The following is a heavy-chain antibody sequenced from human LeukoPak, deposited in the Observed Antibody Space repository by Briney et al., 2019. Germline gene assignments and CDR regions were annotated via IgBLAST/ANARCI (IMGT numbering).Heavy chain of an antibody. CDR1: GGSISSSSYY. CDR3: ARTPDYGGNPVNDY. D-gene: IGHD4-23*01. Sequence: SETLSLTCTVSGGSISSSSYYWGWIRQPPGKGLEWIGSIYYSGSTYYNPSLKSRVTISVDTSKNQFSLKLSSVTAADTAVYYCARTPDYGGNPVNDYWGQGTLVTVSS. V-gene: IGHV4-39*07. CDR2: IYYSGST. J-gene: IGHJ4*02.